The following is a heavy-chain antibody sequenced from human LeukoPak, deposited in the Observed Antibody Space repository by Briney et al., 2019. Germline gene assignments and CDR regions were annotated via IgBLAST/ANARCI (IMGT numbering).Heavy chain of an antibody. CDR3: ARNGSFWRGYPYYYDY. CDR2: ISDSGSYT. V-gene: IGHV3-23*01. Sequence: GGSLRLSCAASGFTFSNYAMTWVRQAPGKGLEWVSSISDSGSYTVYADSVKGRSTISRDNSKNTLYLQVNSLRAEDTAVHYCARNGSFWRGYPYYYDYWGQGTLVTVSS. D-gene: IGHD3-3*01. J-gene: IGHJ4*02. CDR1: GFTFSNYA.